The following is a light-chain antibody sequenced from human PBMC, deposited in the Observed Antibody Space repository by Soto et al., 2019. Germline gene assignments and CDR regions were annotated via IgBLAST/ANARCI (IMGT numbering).Light chain of an antibody. Sequence: EIVLTQSPDTLSLSPGESATLSCRASQSVRSSYLAWYQQTPGQTPRLLIYAASSRATGIPDRFSGSGSGTDFSLTISRLEAEDFATYYCQQAYSFPITFGQGTRLDI. CDR3: QQAYSFPIT. CDR2: AAS. V-gene: IGKV3-20*01. J-gene: IGKJ5*01. CDR1: QSVRSSY.